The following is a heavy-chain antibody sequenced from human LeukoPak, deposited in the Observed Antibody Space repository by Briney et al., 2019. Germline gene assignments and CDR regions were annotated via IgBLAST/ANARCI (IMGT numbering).Heavy chain of an antibody. CDR2: IKQDGTAK. CDR3: GRYPPDYGDPPPY. J-gene: IGHJ4*02. D-gene: IGHD4-17*01. CDR1: GFTFSRYW. Sequence: GGSLRLSCAASGFTFSRYWMSWVRQAPWKGLEWVANIKQDGTAKDYVDSVRGRFTISRDNAKSSVYLQMNSLRVEDTAVYYCGRYPPDYGDPPPYWGQGTLVTVSS. V-gene: IGHV3-7*01.